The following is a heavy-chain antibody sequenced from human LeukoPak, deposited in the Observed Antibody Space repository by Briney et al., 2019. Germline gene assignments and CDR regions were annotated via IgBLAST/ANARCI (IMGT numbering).Heavy chain of an antibody. CDR1: GGSFSGYY. J-gene: IGHJ6*02. Sequence: SETLSLTCAVYGGSFSGYYWSWIRQPPGKGLEWIGEINHSGGTNYNPSLKSRVTISVDTSKNQFSLKLSSVTAADTAVYYCAGGLPYDSSGYYYRYYYYGMDVWGQGTTVTVSS. CDR2: INHSGGT. D-gene: IGHD3-22*01. V-gene: IGHV4-34*01. CDR3: AGGLPYDSSGYYYRYYYYGMDV.